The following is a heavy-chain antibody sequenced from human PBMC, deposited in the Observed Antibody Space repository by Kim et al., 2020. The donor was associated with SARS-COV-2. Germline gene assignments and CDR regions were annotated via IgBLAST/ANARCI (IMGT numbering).Heavy chain of an antibody. D-gene: IGHD3-22*01. Sequence: SEKGRFTIYRDNCKNTMYLQMNSLRAEEKAVYYCAKEKYYYDSSGSPFDPWGQGTLVTVSS. CDR3: AKEKYYYDSSGSPFDP. J-gene: IGHJ5*02. V-gene: IGHV3-30*02.